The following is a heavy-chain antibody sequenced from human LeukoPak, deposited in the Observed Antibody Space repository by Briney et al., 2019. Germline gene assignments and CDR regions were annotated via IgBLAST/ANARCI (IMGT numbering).Heavy chain of an antibody. CDR1: GFRFSNYW. CDR2: IKTDGSAK. V-gene: IGHV3-7*01. D-gene: IGHD3-22*01. J-gene: IGHJ4*02. CDR3: TRDLNHDIRG. Sequence: PGGSLRLSCAASGFRFSNYWMTWVGQAPGKGLECVANIKTDGSAKYYPDSVKGRFTVSRDNAKNSLYLQMNNMRVEDTAIYYCTRDLNHDIRGWGQGTLVTVSS.